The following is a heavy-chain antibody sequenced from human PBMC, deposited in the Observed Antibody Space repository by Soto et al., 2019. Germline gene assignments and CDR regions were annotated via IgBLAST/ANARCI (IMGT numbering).Heavy chain of an antibody. D-gene: IGHD2-21*01. V-gene: IGHV4-39*01. CDR3: AGHMWAGLWYYGMDG. CDR1: GGSISSSSYY. CDR2: IYYSGST. Sequence: PSETLSLTCTVSGGSISSSSYYWGWIRQPPGKGLEWIGSIYYSGSTYYNPSLKSRVTISVGTSKNQFSLKLSSVTAADTAVYYCAGHMWAGLWYYGMDGWGQGTTVTVSS. J-gene: IGHJ6*02.